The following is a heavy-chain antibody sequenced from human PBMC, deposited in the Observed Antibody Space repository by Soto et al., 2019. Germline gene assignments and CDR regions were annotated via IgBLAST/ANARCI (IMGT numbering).Heavy chain of an antibody. V-gene: IGHV4-59*01. J-gene: IGHJ6*03. CDR1: GGSISSYY. CDR2: IYYSGST. Sequence: QVQLQESGPGLVKPSETLSLTCTVSGGSISSYYWSWIRQPPGKGLEWIGYIYYSGSTNYNPSLKSRVTISVDTSKNQFSLKLSSVTAADTAVYYCARNIAAETGYYYYMDVWGKGTTVTVSS. CDR3: ARNIAAETGYYYYMDV. D-gene: IGHD6-6*01.